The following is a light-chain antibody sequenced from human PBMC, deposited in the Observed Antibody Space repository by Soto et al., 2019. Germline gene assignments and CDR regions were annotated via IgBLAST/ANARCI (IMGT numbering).Light chain of an antibody. CDR1: QSISSW. V-gene: IGKV1-5*03. CDR2: KAS. J-gene: IGKJ1*01. Sequence: DIQMTQSLSTLSASVGDIVTITCRASQSISSWLAWYQQKPGKAPKLLIYKASSLESGVPSRFSGSGSGTEFTLTISSLQPDDFATYYCQQYNSYSTFGQGTKVDIK. CDR3: QQYNSYST.